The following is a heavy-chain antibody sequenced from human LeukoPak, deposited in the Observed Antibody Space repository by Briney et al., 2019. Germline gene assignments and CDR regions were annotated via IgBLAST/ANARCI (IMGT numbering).Heavy chain of an antibody. D-gene: IGHD3-10*01. J-gene: IGHJ6*02. CDR3: AREVGFGEYGMDV. CDR2: IYSGGST. CDR1: GFTVSSNY. Sequence: GGSLRLSCAASGFTVSSNYMNWVRQAPGKGLEWVSVIYSGGSTYYADSVKGRFTISRDNSKNTLYLQMNSLRAEDTAVYYCAREVGFGEYGMDVWGQGTTVTVSS. V-gene: IGHV3-53*01.